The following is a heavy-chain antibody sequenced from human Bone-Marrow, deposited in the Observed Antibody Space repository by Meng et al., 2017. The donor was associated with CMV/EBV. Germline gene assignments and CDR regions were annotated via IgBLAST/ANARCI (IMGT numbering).Heavy chain of an antibody. Sequence: SETLSLTCAVYGGSFSGYYWSWIRQPPGKGLEWIGEINHSGSTNYNPSLKSRVTISVDTSKNQFSLKLSSVTAADTAVYYCARVIGRSHLNRPLPFDYWGQGTLVTVSS. D-gene: IGHD3-22*01. V-gene: IGHV4-34*01. J-gene: IGHJ4*02. CDR1: GGSFSGYY. CDR2: INHSGST. CDR3: ARVIGRSHLNRPLPFDY.